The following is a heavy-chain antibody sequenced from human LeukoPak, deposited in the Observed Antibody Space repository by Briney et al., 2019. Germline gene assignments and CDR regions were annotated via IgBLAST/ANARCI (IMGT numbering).Heavy chain of an antibody. CDR2: IKSKTDGETT. Sequence: TGGSLRVSCAASGFTFSNAWMSWVRQAPGKGLEWVGRIKSKTDGETTDYAAPVKGRFTISRDDSINTLYLHMNSLKTEDTAVYYCATRMTSNRYFDYWGQGTLVTVSS. CDR3: ATRMTSNRYFDY. CDR1: GFTFSNAW. D-gene: IGHD2-21*02. V-gene: IGHV3-15*01. J-gene: IGHJ4*02.